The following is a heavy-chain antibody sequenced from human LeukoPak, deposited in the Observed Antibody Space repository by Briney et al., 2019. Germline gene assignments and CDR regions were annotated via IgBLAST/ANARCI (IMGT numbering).Heavy chain of an antibody. Sequence: GESLKISCKGSGYSFTSYWIGWVRQMPGKGLEWMGIIYPGDPDTRYSPSFQGQVTISADKSISTAYLQWSSLKASDTAMYYCARPDGYYYDSSGYYYGYWGQGTLVTVSS. CDR1: GYSFTSYW. CDR2: IYPGDPDT. V-gene: IGHV5-51*01. CDR3: ARPDGYYYDSSGYYYGY. J-gene: IGHJ4*02. D-gene: IGHD3-22*01.